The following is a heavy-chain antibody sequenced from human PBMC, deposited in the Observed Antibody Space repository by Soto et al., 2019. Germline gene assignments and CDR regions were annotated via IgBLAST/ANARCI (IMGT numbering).Heavy chain of an antibody. V-gene: IGHV3-23*01. J-gene: IGHJ6*02. CDR1: EDTFNNHA. CDR3: AKMQQSNGMDV. Sequence: LRLSCVASEDTFNNHAMTWVRQAPGKGLEWVSTISGSGGSTYSADSVKGRFTISRDKSKNTLYLQMNSLRVGDTAIYYCAKMQQSNGMDVWGQGTTVTVSS. CDR2: ISGSGGST. D-gene: IGHD2-8*01.